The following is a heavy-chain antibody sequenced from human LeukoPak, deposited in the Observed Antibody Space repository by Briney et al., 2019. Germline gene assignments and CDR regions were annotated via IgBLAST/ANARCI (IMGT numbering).Heavy chain of an antibody. CDR2: IFPISGTA. Sequence: GASVKVSCKASGGTFSSHAFAWVRQAPGQGPEGMGGIFPISGTANYAQKFQGRVTITPDESTSTAYMELSSLTSDDTAVYYCARGLQYQLLKALGYYYMDVWGEGTTVTVSS. V-gene: IGHV1-69*13. CDR1: GGTFSSHA. D-gene: IGHD2-2*01. CDR3: ARGLQYQLLKALGYYYMDV. J-gene: IGHJ6*03.